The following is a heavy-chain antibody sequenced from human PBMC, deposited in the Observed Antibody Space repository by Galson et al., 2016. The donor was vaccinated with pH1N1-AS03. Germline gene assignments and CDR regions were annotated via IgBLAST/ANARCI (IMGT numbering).Heavy chain of an antibody. V-gene: IGHV3-30*02. J-gene: IGHJ4*02. D-gene: IGHD3-10*01. CDR3: AKDQGSSGRPGY. Sequence: SLRLSCAASGFTFSYYGMHWVRQAPGKGLEWVASIRNDGSNEHYADSVKGRFTISRDNSKNTLHLQMNSLTPEDTAVYYCAKDQGSSGRPGYGGQGTLVTVSS. CDR1: GFTFSYYG. CDR2: IRNDGSNE.